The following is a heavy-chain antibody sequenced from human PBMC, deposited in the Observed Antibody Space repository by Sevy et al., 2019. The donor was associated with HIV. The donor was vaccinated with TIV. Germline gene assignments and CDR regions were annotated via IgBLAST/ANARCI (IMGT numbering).Heavy chain of an antibody. CDR3: DIHGYEDYAP. Sequence: GGSLRLSCAASGFTFSTFDIHWVRQAPGKGLEWVALISSDGRNKFYADSVKGRFTISRDNSMNTLYLQMNTLRAEDTAVYYCDIHGYEDYAPWGQGTMVTVSS. CDR2: ISSDGRNK. J-gene: IGHJ5*02. CDR1: GFTFSTFD. V-gene: IGHV3-30*03. D-gene: IGHD5-12*01.